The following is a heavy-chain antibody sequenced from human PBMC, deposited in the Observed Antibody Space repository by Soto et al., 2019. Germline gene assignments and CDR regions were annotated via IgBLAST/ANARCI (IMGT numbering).Heavy chain of an antibody. V-gene: IGHV3-30-3*01. Sequence: QVQLVESGGGVVQPGRSLRLSCAASGFTFSSYAMHWVRQAPGKGLEWVAVISYDGSNKYYADSVKGRFTIYRDNSKNTLYLQRNSRRAEDKAVYYGAREAAGRSVMGGMDVWGQGTTVTVSS. CDR3: AREAAGRSVMGGMDV. D-gene: IGHD6-13*01. CDR2: ISYDGSNK. J-gene: IGHJ6*02. CDR1: GFTFSSYA.